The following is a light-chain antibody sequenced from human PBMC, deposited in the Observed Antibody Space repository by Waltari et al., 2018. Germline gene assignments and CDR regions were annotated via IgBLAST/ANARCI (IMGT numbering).Light chain of an antibody. CDR2: AVT. CDR3: CSYAGGRTYVV. Sequence: QSALTQAASVSGSLGQSITISCTGTTNDVWASDLFSWYQQHPGKAPRLIIYAVTERPSGVSNRFSGSKSGNTASLTISGLQAEDEADYHCCSYAGGRTYVVFGGGTKLTVL. J-gene: IGLJ2*01. V-gene: IGLV2-23*02. CDR1: TNDVWASDL.